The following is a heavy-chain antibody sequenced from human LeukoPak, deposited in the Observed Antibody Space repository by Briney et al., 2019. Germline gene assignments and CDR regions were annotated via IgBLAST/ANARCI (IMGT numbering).Heavy chain of an antibody. J-gene: IGHJ5*02. CDR2: IYYSGST. D-gene: IGHD3-9*01. V-gene: IGHV4-59*08. Sequence: SETLSLTCTVSGGSISSYYWSWIRQPPGKGLEWIGYIYYSGSTNYNPSLKSRVTISVDTSKNQFSLKLSSVTAADTAVYYCASSPPYDILTGYYQHNWFDPWGQGTLVTVSS. CDR1: GGSISSYY. CDR3: ASSPPYDILTGYYQHNWFDP.